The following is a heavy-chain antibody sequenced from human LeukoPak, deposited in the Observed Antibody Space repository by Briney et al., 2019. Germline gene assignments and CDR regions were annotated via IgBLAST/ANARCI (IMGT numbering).Heavy chain of an antibody. CDR1: GYTLTSYG. J-gene: IGHJ4*02. V-gene: IGHV1-18*01. CDR3: ARPYYDSSAPPYDY. CDR2: ISAYNGNT. D-gene: IGHD3-22*01. Sequence: ASVKVSCKASGYTLTSYGISWVRQAPGQGLEWMGWISAYNGNTNYAQKLQGRVTMTTDTSSSTAYMELRSLRSDDTAVYYCARPYYDSSAPPYDYWGRRTLVTVSS.